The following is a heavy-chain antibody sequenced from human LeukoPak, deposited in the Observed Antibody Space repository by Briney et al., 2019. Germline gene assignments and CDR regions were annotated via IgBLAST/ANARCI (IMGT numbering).Heavy chain of an antibody. J-gene: IGHJ4*02. Sequence: GGSLRLSCAASGFTFSSYAMHWVRQAPGKGLEWVAVISYDGSNKYYADSVKGRFTISRGNSKNTLYLQMNSLRAEDTAVYYCARDGPIAVAGTGFDYWGQGTLVTVSS. CDR1: GFTFSSYA. D-gene: IGHD6-19*01. CDR3: ARDGPIAVAGTGFDY. CDR2: ISYDGSNK. V-gene: IGHV3-30*01.